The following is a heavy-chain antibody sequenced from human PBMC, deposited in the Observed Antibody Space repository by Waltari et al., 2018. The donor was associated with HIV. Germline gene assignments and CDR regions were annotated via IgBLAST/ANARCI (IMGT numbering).Heavy chain of an antibody. CDR3: ASARETMGVDFDS. Sequence: QVQLVQSGAEVKKPGYSVKFSCKAAGGAFVSNTINWVRQAPGQGLEWMGRAIPMFGTANYAQKFQGRVTITADKSTSTAYMELNGLRFDDTAVYYCASARETMGVDFDSWGQGTLVTVS. J-gene: IGHJ5*01. D-gene: IGHD3-10*01. CDR1: GGAFVSNT. CDR2: AIPMFGTA. V-gene: IGHV1-69*08.